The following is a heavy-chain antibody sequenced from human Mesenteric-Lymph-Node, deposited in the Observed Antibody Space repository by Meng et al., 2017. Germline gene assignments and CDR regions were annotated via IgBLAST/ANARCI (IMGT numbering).Heavy chain of an antibody. V-gene: IGHV3-11*04. Sequence: LSLTCAASGFNFRDTYMTWIRQAPGKGLEWVSYISHSGTVIDYADSVKGRFTISRDNAKNSLYLQMNSLRAEDTAVYYCARGVGAASLSDYWGQGTLVTVSS. CDR1: GFNFRDTY. D-gene: IGHD1-26*01. CDR2: ISHSGTVI. CDR3: ARGVGAASLSDY. J-gene: IGHJ4*02.